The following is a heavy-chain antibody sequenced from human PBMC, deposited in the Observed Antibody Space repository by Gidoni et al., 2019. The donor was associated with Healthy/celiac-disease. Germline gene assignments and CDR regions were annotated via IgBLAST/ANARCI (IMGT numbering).Heavy chain of an antibody. CDR3: ARAVGWFGDLG. Sequence: QLQLQESGPGLVKLSETLSLPCTVSGGSISSSSYYWGWIRQPPGKGLEWIGSIYYSGSTYYNPSLKSRVTISVDTSKNQFSLKLSSVTAADTAVYYCARAVGWFGDLGWGQGTLVTVSS. CDR2: IYYSGST. D-gene: IGHD3-10*01. CDR1: GGSISSSSYY. V-gene: IGHV4-39*07. J-gene: IGHJ4*02.